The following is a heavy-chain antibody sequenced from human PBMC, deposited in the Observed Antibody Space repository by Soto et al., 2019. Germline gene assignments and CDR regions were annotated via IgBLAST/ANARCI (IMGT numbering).Heavy chain of an antibody. Sequence: QVQLVESGGRWVKPGGSLRLSCAASGFIFSDYYMNWIRQAPGKGLEWVSHISSRSGSIYYADSVKGRFTISRDNARNSLYLQMNSLRAEDTAVYYCTRDRGGSWSRYYYGMDVWGQGTTVTVSS. J-gene: IGHJ6*02. D-gene: IGHD2-15*01. CDR3: TRDRGGSWSRYYYGMDV. V-gene: IGHV3-11*01. CDR1: GFIFSDYY. CDR2: ISSRSGSI.